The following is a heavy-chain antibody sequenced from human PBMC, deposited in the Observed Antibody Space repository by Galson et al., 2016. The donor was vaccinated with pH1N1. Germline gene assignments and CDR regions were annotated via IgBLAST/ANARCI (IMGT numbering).Heavy chain of an antibody. CDR3: AGVLVGKYD. CDR1: EYTLRRHY. D-gene: IGHD3-3*02. CDR2: INPDSDGT. Sequence: SVKVSCKASEYTLRRHYFHWVRQAPGQGLEWMGWINPDSDGTDYAQKFQGRVTMTRDTSVSTAYMELTGLTSGDTAVYYCAGVLVGKYDWGQGTLVTVSS. V-gene: IGHV1-2*02. J-gene: IGHJ4*02.